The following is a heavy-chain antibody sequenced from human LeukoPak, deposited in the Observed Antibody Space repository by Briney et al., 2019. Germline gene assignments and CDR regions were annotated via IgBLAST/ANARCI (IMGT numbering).Heavy chain of an antibody. CDR3: AKEIGHCSSTSCYRQDP. D-gene: IGHD2-2*01. Sequence: GGSLRLSCAASGFTFSSYAMSWVRQAPGKGLEWVSAISGSGGSTYYADSVKGRFTISRDNSKNTLYLQMNSLRAEDTAVYYCAKEIGHCSSTSCYRQDPWGQGTLVTVSS. J-gene: IGHJ5*02. CDR1: GFTFSSYA. CDR2: ISGSGGST. V-gene: IGHV3-23*01.